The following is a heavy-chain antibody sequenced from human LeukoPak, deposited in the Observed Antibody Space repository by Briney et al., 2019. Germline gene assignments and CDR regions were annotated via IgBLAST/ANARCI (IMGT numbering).Heavy chain of an antibody. Sequence: SETLSLTCTVYGGSISSYYWSWIRQPPGKGLEWIGYIYYSGSTNYNPSLKSRVTISADTSKNQFSLKLSSVTAADTAVFYCAREDRNYGYMDVWGKGTTVTVSS. CDR3: AREDRNYGYMDV. CDR1: GGSISSYY. D-gene: IGHD4-11*01. J-gene: IGHJ6*03. V-gene: IGHV4-59*12. CDR2: IYYSGST.